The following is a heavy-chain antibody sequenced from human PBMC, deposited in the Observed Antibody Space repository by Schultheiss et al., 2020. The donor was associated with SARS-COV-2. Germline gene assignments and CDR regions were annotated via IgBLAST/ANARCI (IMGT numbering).Heavy chain of an antibody. J-gene: IGHJ4*02. CDR3: ARGKTGSGPFDD. D-gene: IGHD3-9*01. Sequence: GGSLRLSCAASGFTFSSYGMHWVRQAPGKGLEWVARSRNKANRYTTEYAASVKGRFTISRDESKNLVYLQMNSLKTEDTAVYYCARGKTGSGPFDDWGQGTLVTVSS. CDR1: GFTFSSYG. V-gene: IGHV3-72*01. CDR2: SRNKANRYTT.